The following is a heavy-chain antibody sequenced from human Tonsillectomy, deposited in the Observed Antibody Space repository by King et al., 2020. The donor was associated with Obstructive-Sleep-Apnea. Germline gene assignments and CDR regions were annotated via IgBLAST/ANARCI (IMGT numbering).Heavy chain of an antibody. J-gene: IGHJ2*01. CDR2: ISYAGNNR. CDR3: VRASTVVTNYWYFDL. CDR1: GFTFSNYA. V-gene: IGHV3-30*04. D-gene: IGHD4-23*01. Sequence: VQLVESGGGVVQPGRSLRLSCAASGFTFSNYAMHWVRQAPGKGLEWVAVISYAGNNRYYADSVKGRFTISRDNSKNTLYLQMNSLRPEDTAVYYCVRASTVVTNYWYFDLWGRGTLVTVSS.